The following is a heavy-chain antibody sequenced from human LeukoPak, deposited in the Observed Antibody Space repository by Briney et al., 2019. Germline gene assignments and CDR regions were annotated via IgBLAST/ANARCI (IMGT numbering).Heavy chain of an antibody. Sequence: GGSLRLSCAASGFTVENNYMSWVRQAPGKGLEWVANIKQDGSEKYYVDSVKGRFTISRDNAKNSLYLQMNSLRAEDTAVYYCAREGYYDFWSGYSYYYYMDVWGKGTTVTVSS. V-gene: IGHV3-7*01. D-gene: IGHD3-3*01. CDR3: AREGYYDFWSGYSYYYYMDV. CDR1: GFTVENNY. J-gene: IGHJ6*03. CDR2: IKQDGSEK.